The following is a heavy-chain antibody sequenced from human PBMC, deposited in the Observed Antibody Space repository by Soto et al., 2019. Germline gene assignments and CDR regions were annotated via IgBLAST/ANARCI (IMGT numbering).Heavy chain of an antibody. D-gene: IGHD2-15*01. Sequence: VLSQRVAWKGSGDKCITYWIAWVRQMPGKGLQWMGVIYPADSDTAYSPSFQGQVTISADESISTAYLQWSSLKASDPAIYYCARHVDPSPFDSWGQGPLVTVSS. CDR1: GDKCITYW. V-gene: IGHV5-51*01. CDR2: IYPADSDT. CDR3: ARHVDPSPFDS. J-gene: IGHJ4*02.